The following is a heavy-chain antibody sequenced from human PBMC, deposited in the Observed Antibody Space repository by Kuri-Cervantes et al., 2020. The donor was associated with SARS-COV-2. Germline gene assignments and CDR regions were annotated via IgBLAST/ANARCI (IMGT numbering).Heavy chain of an antibody. CDR2: IHYSGST. J-gene: IGHJ6*02. V-gene: IGHV4-39*07. CDR3: ARGGTYYYGSGSYYRYYYYGMDV. D-gene: IGHD3-10*01. Sequence: ESLKISCTVSGGSISGSNYYWGWIRQPPGKGLEWIGSIHYSGSTNYNPSLKSRVTISVDTSKNQFSLKLSSVTAADTAVYYCARGGTYYYGSGSYYRYYYYGMDVWGQGTTVTVSS. CDR1: GGSISGSNYY.